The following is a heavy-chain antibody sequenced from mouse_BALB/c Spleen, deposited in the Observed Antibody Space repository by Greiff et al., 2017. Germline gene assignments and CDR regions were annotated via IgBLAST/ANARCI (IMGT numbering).Heavy chain of an antibody. CDR2: ISNLAYSI. CDR3: ARAGNGYYVDY. J-gene: IGHJ2*01. CDR1: GFTFSDYG. Sequence: EVKLVESGGGLVQPGGSRKLSCAASGFTFSDYGMAWVRQAPGKGPEWVAFISNLAYSIYYADTVTGRFTISRENATNTLYLEMSSLRSEDTAMYYCARAGNGYYVDYWGQGTTLTVSS. D-gene: IGHD2-2*01. V-gene: IGHV5-15*02.